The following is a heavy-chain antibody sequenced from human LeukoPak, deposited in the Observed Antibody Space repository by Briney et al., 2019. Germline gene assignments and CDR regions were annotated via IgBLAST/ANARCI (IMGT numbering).Heavy chain of an antibody. CDR2: IKQDASEK. Sequence: GGSLRLSCVPSGFTFSSFWMSWVRQAPGKGLEWVANIKQDASEKYYVDSVKGRFTISRDNAKNSLYLQMNSLRAEDTAVYYCARKAYGLDVWGKGTTVTVSS. V-gene: IGHV3-7*03. CDR1: GFTFSSFW. J-gene: IGHJ6*04. CDR3: ARKAYGLDV.